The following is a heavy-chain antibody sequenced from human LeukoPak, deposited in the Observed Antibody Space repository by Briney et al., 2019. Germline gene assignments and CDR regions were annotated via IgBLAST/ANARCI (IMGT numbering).Heavy chain of an antibody. J-gene: IGHJ6*02. Sequence: PSETLSLTCAVYGGSFSGYYWSWIRQPPGKGLEWIGEINHSGSTNHNPSLKSRVTISVDTSKNQFPLKLSSVTAADTAVYYCARYYYDSSGYYRYYYGMDVWGQGTTVTVSS. D-gene: IGHD3-22*01. CDR3: ARYYYDSSGYYRYYYGMDV. V-gene: IGHV4-34*01. CDR1: GGSFSGYY. CDR2: INHSGST.